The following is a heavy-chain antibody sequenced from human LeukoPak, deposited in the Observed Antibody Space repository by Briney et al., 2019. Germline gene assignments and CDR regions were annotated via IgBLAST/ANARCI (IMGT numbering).Heavy chain of an antibody. Sequence: ASVKVSCKASGYTFTGYYMHWVRQAPGQGLEWMGWINPNSGGTNYAQKFLGRVTMTRDTSISTAYMELSRLRSDDTAVYYCARDLDTTVVTYYFDYWGQGTLVTVSS. CDR1: GYTFTGYY. D-gene: IGHD4-23*01. CDR2: INPNSGGT. J-gene: IGHJ4*02. CDR3: ARDLDTTVVTYYFDY. V-gene: IGHV1-2*02.